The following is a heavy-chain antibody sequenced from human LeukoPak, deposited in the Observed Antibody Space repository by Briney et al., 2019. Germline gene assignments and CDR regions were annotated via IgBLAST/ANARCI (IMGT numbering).Heavy chain of an antibody. CDR1: GYSFNSYW. D-gene: IGHD6-19*01. CDR2: IYPGDSDT. V-gene: IGHV5-51*01. J-gene: IGHJ4*02. Sequence: GESLKISCKGSGYSFNSYWIGWVRQMPGKGLEWMGIIYPGDSDTRYSPSFQGQVTISADKSISTAYLQWSSLKASDTAMYYCALGTEEQWLVRGYFDYWGQGTLVTVSS. CDR3: ALGTEEQWLVRGYFDY.